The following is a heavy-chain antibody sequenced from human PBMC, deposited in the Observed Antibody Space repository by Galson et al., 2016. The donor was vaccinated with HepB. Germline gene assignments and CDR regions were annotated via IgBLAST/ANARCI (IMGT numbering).Heavy chain of an antibody. CDR2: ISYDESSK. D-gene: IGHD3-10*01. Sequence: SLRLSCAVSGFTFSDHAIHWVRQAPGKGLEWVAVISYDESSKYYTDSVKGRFTISRDNSKNTLFPQMNSLSPEDTAVYYCATLYGSGSPPDYWGQGTLVTVSS. CDR1: GFTFSDHA. J-gene: IGHJ4*02. CDR3: ATLYGSGSPPDY. V-gene: IGHV3-30-3*01.